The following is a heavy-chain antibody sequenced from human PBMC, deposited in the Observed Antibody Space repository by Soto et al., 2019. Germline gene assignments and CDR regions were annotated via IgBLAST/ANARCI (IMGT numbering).Heavy chain of an antibody. CDR1: GFTFSSYG. V-gene: IGHV3-33*01. D-gene: IGHD4-17*01. J-gene: IGHJ6*03. Sequence: QVQLVESGGGVVQPGRSLRLSCAASGFTFSSYGMHWVRQAPGKGLEWVAVIWYDGSNKYYADSVKGRFTISRDNSKNTLYLQMNSLRAEDTAVYYCASDSAVTTYPYYYMDVWGKGTTVTVSS. CDR3: ASDSAVTTYPYYYMDV. CDR2: IWYDGSNK.